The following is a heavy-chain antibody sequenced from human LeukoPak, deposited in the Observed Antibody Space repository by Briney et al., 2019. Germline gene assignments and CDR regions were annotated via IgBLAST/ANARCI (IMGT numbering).Heavy chain of an antibody. D-gene: IGHD5-18*01. J-gene: IGHJ4*02. V-gene: IGHV1-69*04. CDR2: IIPILGIA. CDR1: GGTFSSYA. Sequence: GASVKVSCKASGGTFSSYAISWVRQAPGQGLEWMGRIIPILGIANYAQKFQGRVTITADKSTSTAYMELSSLRPEDTAVYYCARGPGYSYGTKYYFDYWGQGTLVTVSS. CDR3: ARGPGYSYGTKYYFDY.